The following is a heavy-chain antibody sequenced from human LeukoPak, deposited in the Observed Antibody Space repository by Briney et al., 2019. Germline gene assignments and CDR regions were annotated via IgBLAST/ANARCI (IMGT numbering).Heavy chain of an antibody. J-gene: IGHJ4*02. CDR1: GYTFTGYY. V-gene: IGHV1-2*02. CDR3: ARDHKWSTVTTVRGGFDY. D-gene: IGHD4-17*01. CDR2: INPNSGGT. Sequence: ASVKVSCKASGYTFTGYYMHWVRQAPGQGLEWMGWINPNSGGTNYAQKFQGRVTMTRDTSISTAYMELSRLRSEDTAVYYCARDHKWSTVTTVRGGFDYWGQGTLVTVSS.